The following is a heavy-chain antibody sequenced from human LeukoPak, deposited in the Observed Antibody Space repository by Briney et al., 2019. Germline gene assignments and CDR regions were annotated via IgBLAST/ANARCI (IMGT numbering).Heavy chain of an antibody. CDR3: AHSGGYCSASTCYDHYDS. CDR1: GFSLSTSGVG. V-gene: IGHV2-5*02. Sequence: ESGPTLVKPTQTLALTCSFSGFSLSTSGVGVAWIRQPPGKALEWLALIYWDDDKRYSPSLKSRLTIMRDTSNKQVVLIMTNMDPLNTATYYCAHSGGYCSASTCYDHYDSWGQGTLVTVSS. CDR2: IYWDDDK. D-gene: IGHD2-15*01. J-gene: IGHJ4*02.